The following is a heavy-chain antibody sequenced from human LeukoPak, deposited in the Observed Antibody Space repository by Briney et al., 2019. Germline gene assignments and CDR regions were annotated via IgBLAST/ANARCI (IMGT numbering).Heavy chain of an antibody. J-gene: IGHJ4*02. Sequence: GGSLRLSCAASGFTFSSFAMSCVLQAPGKGLWWVSVISGSGETTYYADSVKGRFTISRDNSKNTLYVEMNSLRADDTAVYFCAKEVWRGFDSWGQGTLVTVSS. CDR2: ISGSGETT. V-gene: IGHV3-23*01. CDR3: AKEVWRGFDS. D-gene: IGHD3-3*01. CDR1: GFTFSSFA.